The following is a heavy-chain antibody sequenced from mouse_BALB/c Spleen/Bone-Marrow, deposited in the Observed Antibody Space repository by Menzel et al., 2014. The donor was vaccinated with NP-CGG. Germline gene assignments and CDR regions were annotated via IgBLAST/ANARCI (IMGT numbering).Heavy chain of an antibody. J-gene: IGHJ3*01. CDR2: IDPYNGGT. CDR3: ARENYGSSPAY. D-gene: IGHD1-1*01. V-gene: IGHV1S135*01. CDR1: GYAFTSYN. Sequence: EVQLQQSGPELVKPGASVKVSCKASGYAFTSYNMYWVKPSHGKSLEWIGYIDPYNGGTSYNQKFKGKATLTVDESSSTAYMHLNSLTSEDSAVYYCARENYGSSPAYWGQGTLVTVSA.